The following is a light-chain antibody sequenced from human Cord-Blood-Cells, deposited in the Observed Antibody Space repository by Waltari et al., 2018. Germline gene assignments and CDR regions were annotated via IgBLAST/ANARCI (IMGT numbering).Light chain of an antibody. Sequence: EIVLTQSPGTLSLSPGERATLSCRASQSVSSSYLAWYQQKPGHAPRLLSYGASSRATGIPDRFSGSGSGTDFTLTISRLEPEDFAVYYCQQYGSSPTFGQGTKLEIK. V-gene: IGKV3-20*01. CDR3: QQYGSSPT. CDR1: QSVSSSY. J-gene: IGKJ2*01. CDR2: GAS.